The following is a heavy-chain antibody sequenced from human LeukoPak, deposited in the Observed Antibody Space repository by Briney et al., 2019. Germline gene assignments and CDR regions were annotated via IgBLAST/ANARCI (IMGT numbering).Heavy chain of an antibody. V-gene: IGHV4-34*01. J-gene: IGHJ5*02. D-gene: IGHD4-23*01. CDR2: INHSGST. Sequence: SETLSLTCAVYGGSFSGYYWGWIRQPPGKGLEWIGEINHSGSTNYNPSLKSRVTISVDTSKNQFSLKLSSVTAADTAVYYCARGKFSTVVKRPNWFDPWGQGTLVTASS. CDR3: ARGKFSTVVKRPNWFDP. CDR1: GGSFSGYY.